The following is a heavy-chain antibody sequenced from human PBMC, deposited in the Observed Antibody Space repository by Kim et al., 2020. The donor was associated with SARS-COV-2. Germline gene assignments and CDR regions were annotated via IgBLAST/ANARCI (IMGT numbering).Heavy chain of an antibody. Sequence: SQTLSLTCAISGDTVSNNHAAWSWIRQSPSRGLEWLGRTYYRSKWYNDYAVSVKSRMTINSDTSKNQFSLQLNSVTPEDTAVYYCASAHNYFGAGTHNHYFRMDVWGQGTTVTVSS. V-gene: IGHV6-1*01. CDR3: ASAHNYFGAGTHNHYFRMDV. CDR2: TYYRSKWYN. D-gene: IGHD3-10*01. CDR1: GDTVSNNHAA. J-gene: IGHJ6*02.